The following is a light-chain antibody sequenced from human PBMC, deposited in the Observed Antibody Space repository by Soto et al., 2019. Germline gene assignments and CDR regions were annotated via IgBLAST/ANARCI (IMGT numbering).Light chain of an antibody. Sequence: QSVLTQPASVFGSPGQSITISCTGTSSDVGGYNFVSWYQQHPGKAPKLMIYEVSNRPSGVSNRFSGSKSGNTASLTISGLQPEDEADYYCSSYTTSSTVVSGNGTKVTVL. J-gene: IGLJ1*01. CDR1: SSDVGGYNF. CDR2: EVS. CDR3: SSYTTSSTVV. V-gene: IGLV2-14*03.